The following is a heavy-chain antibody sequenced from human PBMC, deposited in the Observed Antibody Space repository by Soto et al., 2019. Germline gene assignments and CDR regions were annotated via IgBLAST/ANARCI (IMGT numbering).Heavy chain of an antibody. Sequence: SETLSLTCTVSGGSISSYYWSWIRQPPGKGLEWIGYIYYSGSTNYNPSLKSRVTISVDTSKNQFSLKLSSVTAADTAAYYCARERVYYYGSGSSFNWFDPWGQGTLVTVSS. V-gene: IGHV4-59*01. CDR3: ARERVYYYGSGSSFNWFDP. J-gene: IGHJ5*02. CDR2: IYYSGST. CDR1: GGSISSYY. D-gene: IGHD3-10*01.